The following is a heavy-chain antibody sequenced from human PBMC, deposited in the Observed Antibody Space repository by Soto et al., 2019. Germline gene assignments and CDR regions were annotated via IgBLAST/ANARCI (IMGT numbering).Heavy chain of an antibody. CDR2: ISNSGTA. Sequence: CETLSLTCTVSGGSMSGYSWSWIRQPPGRGLEWIGHISNSGTANYNPSLKSRVTMSVDTSKKEISLKVTYVTAADTAVYYCASSGAGSGDYWGQGTLVTVSS. J-gene: IGHJ4*02. CDR1: GGSMSGYS. D-gene: IGHD3-10*01. CDR3: ASSGAGSGDY. V-gene: IGHV4-59*01.